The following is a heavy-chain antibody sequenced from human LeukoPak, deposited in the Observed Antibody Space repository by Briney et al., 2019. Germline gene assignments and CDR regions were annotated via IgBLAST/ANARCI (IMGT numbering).Heavy chain of an antibody. CDR3: ARVRYFDWLLFQ. V-gene: IGHV1-69*06. CDR2: IIPIFGTA. Sequence: SVKVSCKASGGTFSSYAISWVRQAPGQGLEWMGGIIPIFGTANYAQKFQGRVTITADKSTSTAYMELSSLRSEDTAVYYCARVRYFDWLLFQWGQGTLVTVSS. D-gene: IGHD3-9*01. J-gene: IGHJ4*02. CDR1: GGTFSSYA.